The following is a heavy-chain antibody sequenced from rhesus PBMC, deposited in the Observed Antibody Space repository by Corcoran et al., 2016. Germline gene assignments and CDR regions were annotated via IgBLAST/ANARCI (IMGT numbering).Heavy chain of an antibody. CDR3: VRSQYCTSTTCPFDY. CDR1: GCSFGAYY. Sequence: QVQLQESGPGLVKPSETLSLTCAVPGCSFGAYYGGRIRQPPGPGLEWIDYIGGSTARTAFTPSLKSRVTISIDTSKNQFSLKLTSVTAADTAIYYCVRSQYCTSTTCPFDYWGQGVLVTVSS. D-gene: IGHD2-2*01. V-gene: IGHV4-165*01. J-gene: IGHJ4*01. CDR2: IGGSTART.